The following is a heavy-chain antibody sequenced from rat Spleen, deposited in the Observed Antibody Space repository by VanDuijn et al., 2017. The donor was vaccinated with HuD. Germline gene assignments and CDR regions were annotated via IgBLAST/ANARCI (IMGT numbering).Heavy chain of an antibody. V-gene: IGHV5-58*01. Sequence: QLVETGGGLVQPGRSLKLSCVASGFTFNRYWMYWVRQAPGKGLEWVSSISSDGVNTYYPDSVRGRFTISRDNAENTVYLQMNSLRSEDTATYYCAVSGYGYWGQGTLVTVSS. J-gene: IGHJ3*01. CDR1: GFTFNRYW. D-gene: IGHD4-3*01. CDR3: AVSGYGY. CDR2: ISSDGVNT.